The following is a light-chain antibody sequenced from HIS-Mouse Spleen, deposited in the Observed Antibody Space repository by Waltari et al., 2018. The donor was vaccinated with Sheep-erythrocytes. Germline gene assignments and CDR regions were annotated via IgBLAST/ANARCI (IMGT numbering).Light chain of an antibody. CDR2: GAS. CDR3: QQANSFPLS. Sequence: DIQMTQSPSSVSASVGDRVNIPCRASQGISSWLAWYQRKPGKAPKPLIYGASSLQSGVPSRFSGNGSGTDFTLTISSLQPEDFATYYCQQANSFPLSFGGGTKVEIK. V-gene: IGKV1-12*01. CDR1: QGISSW. J-gene: IGKJ4*01.